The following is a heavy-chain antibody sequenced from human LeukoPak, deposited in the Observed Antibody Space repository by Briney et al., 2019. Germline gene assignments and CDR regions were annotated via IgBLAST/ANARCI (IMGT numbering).Heavy chain of an antibody. CDR2: ISRSSSCI. J-gene: IGHJ3*02. CDR3: ARGLMVRGENDAFDI. V-gene: IGHV3-21*01. D-gene: IGHD3-10*01. CDR1: GFTFSSYS. Sequence: GGSLRLSCAASGFTFSSYSMNWVRQAPGKGLEWGSSISRSSSCIYYADSVKGRFTISRDNAKNSLYLQMNSLRAEDTAVYYCARGLMVRGENDAFDIWGQGTMVTVSS.